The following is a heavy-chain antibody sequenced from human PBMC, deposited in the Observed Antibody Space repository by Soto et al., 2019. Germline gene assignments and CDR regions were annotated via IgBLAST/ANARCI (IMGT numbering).Heavy chain of an antibody. CDR3: ARRRSHSWRDY. D-gene: IGHD6-13*01. Sequence: QLQLQESGPGLVKPSETLSLTCTVSGGSISSSSYYWGWIRQAPGKGLEWIGSIYYSGSTYYNPSLKSRVTISVDTSKNQFSLKLSSVTAADTAVYYCARRRSHSWRDYWGQGTLVTVSS. V-gene: IGHV4-39*01. CDR1: GGSISSSSYY. J-gene: IGHJ4*02. CDR2: IYYSGST.